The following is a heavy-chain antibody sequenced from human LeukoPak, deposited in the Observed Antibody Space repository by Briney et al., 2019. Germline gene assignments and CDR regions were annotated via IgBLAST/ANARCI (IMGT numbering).Heavy chain of an antibody. V-gene: IGHV4-39*01. CDR3: ASRKLGNDY. Sequence: SETLSLTYTVSGGSISSYYWGWIRQPPGKGLEWIGSIYYSGSTYYSPSLKSRVTISVDTSKNQFSLKLSSVTAADTAVYYCASRKLGNDYWGQGTLVTVSS. D-gene: IGHD7-27*01. CDR2: IYYSGST. J-gene: IGHJ4*02. CDR1: GGSISSYY.